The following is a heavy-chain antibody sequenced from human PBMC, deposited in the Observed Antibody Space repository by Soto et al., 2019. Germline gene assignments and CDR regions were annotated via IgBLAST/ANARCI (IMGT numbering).Heavy chain of an antibody. V-gene: IGHV4-59*08. J-gene: IGHJ4*02. CDR2: MHNSGST. Sequence: SETLSLTCTVSGGSISSYYWSWIRQPPGKGLEWIGYMHNSGSTKYNPSLRSRVTISADTSKNQFSLKLSSVTAADSAVYYCARGHYDFWSGYFATIDYWGQGTLVTVSS. CDR3: ARGHYDFWSGYFATIDY. D-gene: IGHD3-3*01. CDR1: GGSISSYY.